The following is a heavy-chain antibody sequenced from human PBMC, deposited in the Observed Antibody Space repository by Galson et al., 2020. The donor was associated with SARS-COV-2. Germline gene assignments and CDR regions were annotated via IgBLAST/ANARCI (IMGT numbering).Heavy chain of an antibody. CDR3: ARGGMATLPRFFY. CDR1: GFTFRDYT. Sequence: GESLKISCATSGFTFRDYTMHWVRQAPGKGLECVSTITANGDATYYTSSVRGRFTISRDNSKNTLSLQVGSLRVDDTAVYYCARGGMATLPRFFYWGQGTLVTVSS. V-gene: IGHV3-64*01. D-gene: IGHD5-12*01. CDR2: ITANGDAT. J-gene: IGHJ4*02.